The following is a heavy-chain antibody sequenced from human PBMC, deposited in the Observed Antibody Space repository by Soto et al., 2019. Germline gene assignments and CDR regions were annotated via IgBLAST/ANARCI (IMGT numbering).Heavy chain of an antibody. V-gene: IGHV4-30-4*01. D-gene: IGHD2-15*01. CDR2: IYYSGST. CDR1: GGSISSGDYY. Sequence: QVQLQESGPGLVKPSQTLSLTCTVSGGSISSGDYYWSWIRQPPGKGLEWIGYIYYSGSTYYNPSLKSRVTLSVDTSKNQFSLKPSTVTAPDTAVYYCARGPPGGYFDYRGQGTLVTVST. CDR3: ARGPPGGYFDY. J-gene: IGHJ4*02.